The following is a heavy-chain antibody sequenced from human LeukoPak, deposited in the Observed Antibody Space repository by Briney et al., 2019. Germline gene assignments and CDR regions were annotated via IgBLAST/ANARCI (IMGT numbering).Heavy chain of an antibody. D-gene: IGHD6-13*01. Sequence: GASVKVSCKASGYTFTNYGITWVRQAPGQGLEWMGWISGYQGSTKYAQNFQGRVTMTIDTSTSTAYMELSSLRSEDTAVYYCARGGEAAAVAFDYWGQGTLVTVSS. J-gene: IGHJ4*02. CDR3: ARGGEAAAVAFDY. CDR2: ISGYQGST. V-gene: IGHV1-18*01. CDR1: GYTFTNYG.